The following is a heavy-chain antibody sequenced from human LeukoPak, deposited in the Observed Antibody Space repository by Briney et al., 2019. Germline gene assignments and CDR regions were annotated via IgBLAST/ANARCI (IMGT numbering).Heavy chain of an antibody. V-gene: IGHV1-24*01. Sequence: EASVTVSLTFSGYTLTELSLHWLRQAPGKGLERMGGFDPEDGETIYAQKFQGRVTITEDTSTDTAYMELSSLRSEDTAVYYCATRNKGYSYGYTDYFDYWGQGTLVTVSS. CDR2: FDPEDGET. CDR1: GYTLTELS. CDR3: ATRNKGYSYGYTDYFDY. D-gene: IGHD5-18*01. J-gene: IGHJ4*02.